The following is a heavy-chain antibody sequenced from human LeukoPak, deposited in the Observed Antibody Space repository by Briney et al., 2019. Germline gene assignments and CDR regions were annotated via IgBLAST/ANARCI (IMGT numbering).Heavy chain of an antibody. V-gene: IGHV1-8*03. D-gene: IGHD2-2*01. Sequence: ASVKVSCKASGYTFTSYDLNWVRQATGQGLEWMGWMNPNSGNTGYAQKFQGRVTITRNTSISTAYMELSSLRSEDTAVYYCARGLVVPAARAMDVWGKGATVTVSS. CDR3: ARGLVVPAARAMDV. CDR1: GYTFTSYD. CDR2: MNPNSGNT. J-gene: IGHJ6*04.